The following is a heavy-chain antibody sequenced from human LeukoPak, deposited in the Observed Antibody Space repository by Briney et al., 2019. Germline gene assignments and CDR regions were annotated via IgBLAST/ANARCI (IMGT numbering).Heavy chain of an antibody. D-gene: IGHD6-13*01. V-gene: IGHV4-4*07. CDR2: ISTSGST. CDR3: ARPGFSSSSWRYFDY. Sequence: SETLSLTCTVSGGSISSYYWSWIRQPAGKGLESIGHISTSGSTNYNPSLKSRVTISVDTSKNQFSLKLSSVTAADTAVYYCARPGFSSSSWRYFDYWGQGTLVTVSS. J-gene: IGHJ4*02. CDR1: GGSISSYY.